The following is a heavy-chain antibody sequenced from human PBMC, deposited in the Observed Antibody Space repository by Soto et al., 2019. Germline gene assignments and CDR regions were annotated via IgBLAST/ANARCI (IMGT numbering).Heavy chain of an antibody. Sequence: PVGALRLGCAASWFTFSRYDMPWVRQATGKGLEWVSAMGAAGDTYYPGSVKGRLTIYRENAKNSLYLQMNSLRAGDKAVYYCARGRHYYDSRGYYGLDYWGQGTLVTSPQ. CDR1: WFTFSRYD. CDR3: ARGRHYYDSRGYYGLDY. V-gene: IGHV3-13*01. J-gene: IGHJ4*02. CDR2: MGAAGDT. D-gene: IGHD3-22*01.